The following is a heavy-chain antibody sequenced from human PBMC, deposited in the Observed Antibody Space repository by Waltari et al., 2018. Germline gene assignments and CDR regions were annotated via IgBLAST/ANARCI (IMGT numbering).Heavy chain of an antibody. CDR2: ISSSSSTI. CDR1: GFTFSSYS. D-gene: IGHD6-19*01. CDR3: ARVGSGWYRSAFDI. V-gene: IGHV3-48*01. Sequence: EVQLVESGGGLVQPGGSLRLSCAASGFTFSSYSMNWVRQAPGKGLEWVSYISSSSSTIYYADSVKGRFTISRDNAKNSLYLQMNGLRAEDTAVYYCARVGSGWYRSAFDIWGQGTMVTVSS. J-gene: IGHJ3*02.